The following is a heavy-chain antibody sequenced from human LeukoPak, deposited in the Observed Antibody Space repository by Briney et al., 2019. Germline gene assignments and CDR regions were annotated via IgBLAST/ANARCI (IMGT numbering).Heavy chain of an antibody. CDR2: INWNGGST. D-gene: IGHD3-3*01. Sequence: PGGSLRLSCAASGFTFDDCGMSWVRQAPGKGLEWVSGINWNGGSTGYADSVKGRFTISRDNAKNSLYLQMNSLRAEDTALYHCARGGAYDFWSGYYFYWGQGTLVTVSS. CDR3: ARGGAYDFWSGYYFY. V-gene: IGHV3-20*01. J-gene: IGHJ4*02. CDR1: GFTFDDCG.